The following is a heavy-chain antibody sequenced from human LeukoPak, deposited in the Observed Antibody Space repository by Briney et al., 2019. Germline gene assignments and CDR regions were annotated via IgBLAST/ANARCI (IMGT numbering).Heavy chain of an antibody. D-gene: IGHD3-10*01. CDR2: ISYDGSNK. CDR1: GFTFSSYA. V-gene: IGHV3-30-3*01. Sequence: QTGGSLRLSCAASGFTFSSYAMHWVRQAPGKGLEWVAVISYDGSNKYYADSVKGRFTISRDNSKNTLYLQMNSLRAEDTAVYYCARERRLGYYYGSGSYYTPDFDYWGQGTLVTVSS. CDR3: ARERRLGYYYGSGSYYTPDFDY. J-gene: IGHJ4*02.